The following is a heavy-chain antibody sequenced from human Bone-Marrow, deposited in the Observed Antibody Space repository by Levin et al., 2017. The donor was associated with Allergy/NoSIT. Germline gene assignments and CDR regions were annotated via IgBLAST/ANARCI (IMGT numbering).Heavy chain of an antibody. D-gene: IGHD6-25*01. CDR3: AKGQSSGNYYYYGMDV. V-gene: IGHV3-30*18. J-gene: IGHJ6*02. CDR2: ISYDGSNK. CDR1: GFTFSSYG. Sequence: PGGSLRLSCAASGFTFSSYGMHWVRQAPGKGLEWVAVISYDGSNKYYADSVKGRFTISRDNSKNTLYLQMNSLRAEDTAVYYCAKGQSSGNYYYYGMDVWGQGTTVTVSS.